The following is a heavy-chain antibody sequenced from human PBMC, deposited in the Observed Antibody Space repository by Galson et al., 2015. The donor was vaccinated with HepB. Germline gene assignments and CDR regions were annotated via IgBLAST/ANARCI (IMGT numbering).Heavy chain of an antibody. CDR1: GYTFTNFG. J-gene: IGHJ4*02. V-gene: IGHV1-18*04. Sequence: SVKVSCKASGYTFTNFGISWARQAPGQGLEWMSWISPYNGNTHFAQKFQGRVTMTTDTSTTTAYMELRSLRSDDTAVYYCMKDEDYWGQGTLVTVSS. CDR2: ISPYNGNT. CDR3: MKDEDY.